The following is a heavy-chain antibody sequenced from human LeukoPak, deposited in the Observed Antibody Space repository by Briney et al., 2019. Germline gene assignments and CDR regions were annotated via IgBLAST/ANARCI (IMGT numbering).Heavy chain of an antibody. CDR3: ASLPSSYYYYYGMDV. Sequence: SETLSLTCAVYGGSFSGYYWSWLRQPPGKGLEWIGEINHSGSTNYNPSLKSRVTISVDASKNQFSLKLSSVTAADTAVYYCASLPSSYYYYYGMDVWGQGTTVTVSS. V-gene: IGHV4-34*01. CDR2: INHSGST. D-gene: IGHD5/OR15-5a*01. J-gene: IGHJ6*02. CDR1: GGSFSGYY.